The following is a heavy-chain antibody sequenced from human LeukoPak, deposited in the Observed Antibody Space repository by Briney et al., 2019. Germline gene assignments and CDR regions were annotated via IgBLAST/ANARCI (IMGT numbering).Heavy chain of an antibody. D-gene: IGHD6-19*01. J-gene: IGHJ5*02. CDR3: ARDPSNTSGWKTWFDP. CDR1: GYTFTRHG. V-gene: IGHV1-18*01. Sequence: ASVKVSCKASGYTFTRHGISWVRQAPGQGLEWMGWISGYNGDTNYAQNFQGRVTLTKDTSATTAYMELRSLTSDDTAVYYCARDPSNTSGWKTWFDPWGQGTLVTVSS. CDR2: ISGYNGDT.